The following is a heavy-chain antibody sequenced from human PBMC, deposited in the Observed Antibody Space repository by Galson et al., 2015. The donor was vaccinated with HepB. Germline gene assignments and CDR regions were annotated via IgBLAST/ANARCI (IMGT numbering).Heavy chain of an antibody. CDR2: ISGRWGRT. CDR3: AKDLYYDFWSGSHFDY. Sequence: TLRLSGAASGLTFGTYATIWVRQGPGNGLPWVTAISGRWGRTYYADSVKGRFTISRDNSKNTLYLQMNSLRAEDTAVYYCAKDLYYDFWSGSHFDYWGQGTLVTVSS. D-gene: IGHD3-3*01. V-gene: IGHV3-23*01. CDR1: GLTFGTYA. J-gene: IGHJ4*02.